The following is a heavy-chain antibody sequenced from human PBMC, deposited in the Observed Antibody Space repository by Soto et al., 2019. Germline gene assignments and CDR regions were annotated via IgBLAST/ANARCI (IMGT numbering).Heavy chain of an antibody. Sequence: QVQLVQSGAEVKEPGASVRLSCKAFGYTFTAYNIHWVRQAPGQGLEWMGWINAGNGNTRSSRKFQGRVIITRDTSATTAYLEVDSLKSEDTALYYCARVAPSGGAVPRFDPWGQGTLLTVSS. J-gene: IGHJ5*02. V-gene: IGHV1-3*01. CDR3: ARVAPSGGAVPRFDP. D-gene: IGHD4-17*01. CDR2: INAGNGNT. CDR1: GYTFTAYN.